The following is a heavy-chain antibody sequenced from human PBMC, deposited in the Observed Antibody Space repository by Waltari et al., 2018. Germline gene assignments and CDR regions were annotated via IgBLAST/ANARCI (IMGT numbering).Heavy chain of an antibody. V-gene: IGHV4-38-2*01. CDR1: GYSISSGYY. Sequence: QVQLQESGPGLVKPSETLSLTCAVSGYSISSGYYWGWIRQAPGEGREWVGGMSHSGSTSYNPSLKSRVTISVDTSKNQFSLKLSSVTAADTAVYYCARGVGATTSPALDYWGQGTLVTVSS. J-gene: IGHJ4*02. CDR2: MSHSGST. D-gene: IGHD1-26*01. CDR3: ARGVGATTSPALDY.